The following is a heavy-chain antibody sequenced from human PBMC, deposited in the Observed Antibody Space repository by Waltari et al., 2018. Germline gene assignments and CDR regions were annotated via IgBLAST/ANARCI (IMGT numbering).Heavy chain of an antibody. J-gene: IGHJ4*02. CDR2: FDPEDDET. CDR3: ATAFMVSTAYTDC. Sequence: MHWGRPAPGKGLEWMGDFDPEDDETIYAHNFQGRGTMTEDTSTDTAYMELSSLRSEDTAVYYCATAFMVSTAYTDCWGQGTLVTVSS. V-gene: IGHV1-24*01. D-gene: IGHD2-21*01.